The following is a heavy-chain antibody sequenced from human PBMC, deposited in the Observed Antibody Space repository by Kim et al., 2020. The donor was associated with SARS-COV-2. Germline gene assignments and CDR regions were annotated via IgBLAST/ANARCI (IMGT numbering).Heavy chain of an antibody. D-gene: IGHD2-15*01. J-gene: IGHJ3*02. CDR1: GFSLSTSGMC. CDR3: ARIRLLRGSHDAFDI. CDR2: IDWDDDK. V-gene: IGHV2-70*01. Sequence: SGPTLVNPTQTLTLTCTFSGFSLSTSGMCVSWIRQPPGKSLEWLALIDWDDDKYYSTSLKTRLTISKDTSKNQVVLTMTNMDPVDTATYYCARIRLLRGSHDAFDIWGQGTMVTVSS.